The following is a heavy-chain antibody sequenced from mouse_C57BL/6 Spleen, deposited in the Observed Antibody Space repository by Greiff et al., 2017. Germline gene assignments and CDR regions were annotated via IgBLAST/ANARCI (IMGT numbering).Heavy chain of an antibody. J-gene: IGHJ3*01. D-gene: IGHD1-1*01. Sequence: QVQLQQPGAELVKPGASVKMSCKASGYTFTSYWITWVKQRPGQGLEWIGDIYPGSGSTNYNEKFKSKATLTVDTSSSTAYMQLSSLTSEDSAVYYCARVGYGSRAWFAYWGQGTLVTVSA. CDR2: IYPGSGST. V-gene: IGHV1-55*01. CDR3: ARVGYGSRAWFAY. CDR1: GYTFTSYW.